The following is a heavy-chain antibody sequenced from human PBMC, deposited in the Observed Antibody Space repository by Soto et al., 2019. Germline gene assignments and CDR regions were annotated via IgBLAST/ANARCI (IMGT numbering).Heavy chain of an antibody. D-gene: IGHD3-9*01. CDR3: AKKLPGYHPLDY. J-gene: IGHJ4*02. CDR1: GFTFSNYV. V-gene: IGHV3-23*01. CDR2: ISGGGGSTT. Sequence: EVQLLESGGGLVQPGGSLRLSCAASGFTFSNYVMNWVRQAPGKGLEWVSVISGGGGSTTYYADFVEGRFTISRGNSKNTLYLQMNSLRAEDTAVYYCAKKLPGYHPLDYWGQGTLVTVSS.